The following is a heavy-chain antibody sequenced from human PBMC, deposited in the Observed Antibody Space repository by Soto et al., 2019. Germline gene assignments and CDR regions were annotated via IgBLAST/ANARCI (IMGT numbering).Heavy chain of an antibody. V-gene: IGHV3-48*01. CDR2: ISSSSSTI. D-gene: IGHD1-26*01. Sequence: EVQLVESGGGLVQPGGSLRLSCAASGFTFSSYSMNWVRQAPGKGLEWVSYISSSSSTIYYADSVKGRFTISRDNAKNSLYLQMNSRRAEDTAVYYCARALGRGDYSGQGTLVTVSS. CDR1: GFTFSSYS. CDR3: ARALGRGDY. J-gene: IGHJ4*02.